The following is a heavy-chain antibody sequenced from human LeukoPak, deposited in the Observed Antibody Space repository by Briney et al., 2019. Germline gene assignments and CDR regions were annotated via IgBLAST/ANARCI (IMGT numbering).Heavy chain of an antibody. CDR2: ISSSSSHT. J-gene: IGHJ4*02. D-gene: IGHD6-19*01. CDR1: GFTFSDYY. V-gene: IGHV3-11*03. Sequence: PGGSLRLSCAASGFTFSDYYMSWFRQAPGKGLEWVSYISSSSSHTTYADSVKGRFTISRDNARNSLYLQMNSPRAEDTALYYCARMRYSSGWYPDYWGQGTLVTVSS. CDR3: ARMRYSSGWYPDY.